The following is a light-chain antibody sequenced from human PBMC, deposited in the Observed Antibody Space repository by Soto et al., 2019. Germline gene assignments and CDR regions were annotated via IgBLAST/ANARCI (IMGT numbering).Light chain of an antibody. Sequence: DIVMTQSPATLSVAPGERVTFSCRASQGVSRKLAWYQHKPGQAPRLLISGASTGATAIPARFSGSGSGTEFTLTISTLQSEDCAIYYCQQYHTWPITFCGGTKVEIK. V-gene: IGKV3-15*01. J-gene: IGKJ4*01. CDR1: QGVSRK. CDR2: GAS. CDR3: QQYHTWPIT.